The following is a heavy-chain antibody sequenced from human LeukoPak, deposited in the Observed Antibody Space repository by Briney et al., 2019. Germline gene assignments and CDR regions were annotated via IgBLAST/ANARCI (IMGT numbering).Heavy chain of an antibody. J-gene: IGHJ4*02. CDR2: IYYSGST. V-gene: IGHV4-39*07. CDR3: ARDTTPKEGTIHFDY. CDR1: GGSISSSSYY. Sequence: SETLFPTCTVSGGSISSSSYYWGWIRQPPGKGLEWIGSIYYSGSTYYNPSLKSRVTISVDTSKNQFSLKLSSATAADTAVYYCARDTTPKEGTIHFDYWGQGTLVTVSS. D-gene: IGHD2-8*01.